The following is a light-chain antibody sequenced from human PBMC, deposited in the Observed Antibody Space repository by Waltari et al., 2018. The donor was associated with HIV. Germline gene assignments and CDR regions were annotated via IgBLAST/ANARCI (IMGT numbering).Light chain of an antibody. CDR1: SVGSKT. Sequence: SYVLTQPPSVSVAPGQTAMITRGRNSVGSKTVHWYQQKPGQAPDLVVYDDSARPSGIPERFSGSNSANSATLDISRGEDGDEADYYCQVYDGNSVIFAGGTKLTVL. V-gene: IGLV3-21*02. CDR3: QVYDGNSVI. J-gene: IGLJ2*01. CDR2: DDS.